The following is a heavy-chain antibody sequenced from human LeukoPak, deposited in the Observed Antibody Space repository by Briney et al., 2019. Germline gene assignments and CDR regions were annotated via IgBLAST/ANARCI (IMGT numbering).Heavy chain of an antibody. J-gene: IGHJ5*02. V-gene: IGHV1-2*02. Sequence: GASVKVSCKASGYTFTGHFMQWVRQTPGQGLEWVGWISPNSGATKYAERFQGRISITSDTSSSTAYMELSRLRPADTAVYYCARGSQANWNDFGWFDPWGQGTLVIVSS. D-gene: IGHD1-1*01. CDR3: ARGSQANWNDFGWFDP. CDR2: ISPNSGAT. CDR1: GYTFTGHF.